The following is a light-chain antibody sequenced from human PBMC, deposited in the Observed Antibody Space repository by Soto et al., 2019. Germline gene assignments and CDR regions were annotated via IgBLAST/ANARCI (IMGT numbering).Light chain of an antibody. Sequence: QSALTQPASVSGSPGQSITISCTGTSSDVGAYNYVSWYQHHPGKVPKIMIFGVSNRPSVVSNRFSGSKSGHTASLTISGHQAEDESDYYCHSYTTRATLVFGGGTKLTVL. J-gene: IGLJ2*01. CDR3: HSYTTRATLV. CDR1: SSDVGAYNY. V-gene: IGLV2-14*01. CDR2: GVS.